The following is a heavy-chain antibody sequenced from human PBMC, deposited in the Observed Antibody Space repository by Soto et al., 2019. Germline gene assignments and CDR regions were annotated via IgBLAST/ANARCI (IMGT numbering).Heavy chain of an antibody. J-gene: IGHJ4*02. D-gene: IGHD1-20*01. V-gene: IGHV4-39*01. CDR2: IYYSGNT. Sequence: QLQLQESGPGLVKPSETLSLTCTVSGGSISRSNYYWGWIRQPPGKGLEWIGNIYYSGNTYYNPSLQSRVTISVDTSKNQFSLKLTSATDADTAVYYCARRITRPERFDYWGQGALVTVSS. CDR3: ARRITRPERFDY. CDR1: GGSISRSNYY.